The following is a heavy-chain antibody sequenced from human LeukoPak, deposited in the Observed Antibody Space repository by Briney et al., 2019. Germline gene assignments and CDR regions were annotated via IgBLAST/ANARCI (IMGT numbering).Heavy chain of an antibody. CDR1: GGSISSGDYY. D-gene: IGHD1-26*01. V-gene: IGHV4-30-4*08. Sequence: SETLSLTCTVSGGSISSGDYYWSWIRQPPGKGLEWIGYIYYSGSTYYNPSLKSRVTISVDTSKNQFSLKLSSVTAADTAVYYCASGSYYPEYFQHWGQGTLVTVSS. CDR2: IYYSGST. J-gene: IGHJ1*01. CDR3: ASGSYYPEYFQH.